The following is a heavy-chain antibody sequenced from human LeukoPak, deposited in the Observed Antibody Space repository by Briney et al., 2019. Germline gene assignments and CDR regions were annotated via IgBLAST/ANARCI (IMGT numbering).Heavy chain of an antibody. D-gene: IGHD5-18*01. CDR2: IKQDGSEK. CDR1: GFTFSSYW. V-gene: IGHV3-7*01. J-gene: IGHJ4*02. Sequence: GGSLRLSCAASGFTFSSYWMSWVRQAPGKGLEWVANIKQDGSEKYYVDSVKGRFTIPRDNAKNSLYLQMNSLRAEDTAVYYCARDLGYSYGQGFDYWGQGTLVTVSS. CDR3: ARDLGYSYGQGFDY.